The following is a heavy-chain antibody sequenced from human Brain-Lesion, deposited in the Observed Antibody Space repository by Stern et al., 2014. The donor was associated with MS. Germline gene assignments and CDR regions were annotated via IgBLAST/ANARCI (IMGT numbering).Heavy chain of an antibody. CDR2: ISYSGTT. V-gene: IGHV4-31*03. CDR1: GGAVSSGDRY. D-gene: IGHD3-3*01. CDR3: ARVTEFLRFFYPDY. J-gene: IGHJ4*02. Sequence: QVQLQESGPGLVKPSQTLSLTCTVSGGAVSSGDRYWSWIRQHPEKGLEWIGYISYSGTTYYNPSLESRVTISMDRSKNQFSLKLRSVTAADTAVYYCARVTEFLRFFYPDYWGQGIRVTVSS.